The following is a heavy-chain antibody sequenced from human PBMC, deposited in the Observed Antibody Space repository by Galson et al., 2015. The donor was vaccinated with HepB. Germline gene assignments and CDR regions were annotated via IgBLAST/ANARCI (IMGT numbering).Heavy chain of an antibody. V-gene: IGHV3-11*01. CDR3: ARGDYYYYMDV. J-gene: IGHJ6*03. CDR2: ISSSGSTT. CDR1: GFTLSNYY. Sequence: SLRLSCAASGFTLSNYYMSWIRQAPGKGLEWVSSISSSGSTTYYADSVKGRFSISRDNAKNSLYLQMSSLRAEDTAVYYCARGDYYYYMDVWGKGTTVTVSS.